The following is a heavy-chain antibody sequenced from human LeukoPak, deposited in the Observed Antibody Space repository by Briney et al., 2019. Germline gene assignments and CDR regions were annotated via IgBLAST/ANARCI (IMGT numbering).Heavy chain of an antibody. CDR1: GFTFSSYG. Sequence: GGSLRLSCAASGFTFSSYGMHWVRQAPGKGLEWGAVIWDDGSNKYYADSVKGRFTISRDNSKNTLYLQMNRLRAEDTAVYYCARDLGSGSYTKPYGMDVWGQGTTVTVSS. D-gene: IGHD3-10*01. CDR2: IWDDGSNK. J-gene: IGHJ6*02. V-gene: IGHV3-33*01. CDR3: ARDLGSGSYTKPYGMDV.